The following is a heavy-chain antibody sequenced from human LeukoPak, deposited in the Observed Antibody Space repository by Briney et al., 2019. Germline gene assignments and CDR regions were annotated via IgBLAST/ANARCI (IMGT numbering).Heavy chain of an antibody. CDR1: GYSFSSYW. CDR2: IYPGDSDT. J-gene: IGHJ4*02. Sequence: GESLKISCKGSGYSFSSYWIGWVRQMPGKGLEWMGIIYPGDSDTRYSPSFQGQVTISADKSISTAYLQWSGLRASDTAMYYCARQEMYYYDSSAYNFFDYWGQGTLVTVSS. CDR3: ARQEMYYYDSSAYNFFDY. D-gene: IGHD3-22*01. V-gene: IGHV5-51*01.